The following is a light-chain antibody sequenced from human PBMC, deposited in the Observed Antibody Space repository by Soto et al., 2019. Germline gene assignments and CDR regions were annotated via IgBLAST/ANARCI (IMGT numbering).Light chain of an antibody. CDR2: AAS. CDR1: HDISTW. J-gene: IGKJ4*01. Sequence: DIPMTQSPSSVSASVGDRVTITCRASHDISTWLAWYQQKPGTAPKLLIYAASSLQSGVPSRFGGSGSGTDFTLTISSLQPEDFATYYCQQSNSFPLTFGGGTKVEIK. V-gene: IGKV1-12*01. CDR3: QQSNSFPLT.